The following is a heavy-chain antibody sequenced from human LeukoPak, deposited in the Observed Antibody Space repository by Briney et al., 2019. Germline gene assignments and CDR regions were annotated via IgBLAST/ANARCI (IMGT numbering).Heavy chain of an antibody. Sequence: GASVKVSCKASGGTFSSYAISWVRQAPGQGLEWMGGIIPIFGTANYSQKFQGRVTITADESTSTAYMELSSLRSEDTAVYYCARDYAPDYYYYYTDVWGKGTTVTVSS. CDR1: GGTFSSYA. CDR2: IIPIFGTA. D-gene: IGHD3-16*01. V-gene: IGHV1-69*01. CDR3: ARDYAPDYYYYYTDV. J-gene: IGHJ6*03.